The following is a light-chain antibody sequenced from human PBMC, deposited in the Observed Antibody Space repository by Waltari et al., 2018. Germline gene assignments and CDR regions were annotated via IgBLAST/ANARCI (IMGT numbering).Light chain of an antibody. CDR3: VLYVGGGSWV. J-gene: IGLJ3*02. CDR1: SGSVSYNYY. Sequence: QTVVTQEPSFSVSPGGTVTLTCGLSSGSVSYNYYPIWFQQTPGQAPRTLIYRTNTRSAGVSGRFSGAILGNRAALTITGAQANDESDYYCVLYVGGGSWVFGGGTKLTVL. V-gene: IGLV8-61*01. CDR2: RTN.